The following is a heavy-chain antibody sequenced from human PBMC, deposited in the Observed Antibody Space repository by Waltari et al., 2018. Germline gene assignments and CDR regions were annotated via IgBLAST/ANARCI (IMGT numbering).Heavy chain of an antibody. Sequence: QVQLVQSGAEVKKPGASVKVSCKASGYTFTSYAMNWVRQAPGQRLEWMGWINAGNGNTKYSQKFQGRVTITRDTSASTAYMELSSLRSEDTAVYYCAREGPYCSSTSCYWVYYYYGMDVWGQGTTVTVSS. CDR2: INAGNGNT. CDR3: AREGPYCSSTSCYWVYYYYGMDV. J-gene: IGHJ6*02. D-gene: IGHD2-2*01. CDR1: GYTFTSYA. V-gene: IGHV1-3*01.